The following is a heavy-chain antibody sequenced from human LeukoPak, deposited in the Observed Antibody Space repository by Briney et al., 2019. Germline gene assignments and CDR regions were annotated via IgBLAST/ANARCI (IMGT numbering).Heavy chain of an antibody. CDR3: ARADCSASTCYLRHSWFDP. J-gene: IGHJ5*02. CDR1: GFTLSTFD. CDR2: ISTSSRYI. Sequence: GGSLRLSCAASGFTLSTFDMNWVRQAPGKGLEWASSISTSSRYIYYRDSVKGRFTISRDDAKNSLYLQMNSLTVEDTAVYYCARADCSASTCYLRHSWFDPWGQGTLVTVSS. D-gene: IGHD2-15*01. V-gene: IGHV3-21*06.